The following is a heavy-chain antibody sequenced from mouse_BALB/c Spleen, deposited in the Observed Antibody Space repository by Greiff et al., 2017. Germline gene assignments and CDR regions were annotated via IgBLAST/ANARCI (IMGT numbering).Heavy chain of an antibody. CDR1: GFSLTSYG. J-gene: IGHJ4*01. V-gene: IGHV2-2*02. CDR3: GGFYAMDY. CDR2: IWSGGST. Sequence: QVHVKQSGPGLVQPSQSLSITCTVSGFSLTSYGVHWVRQSPGKGLEWLGVIWSGGSTDYNAAFISRLSISKDNSKSQVFFKMNSLQANDTAIYYCGGFYAMDYWGQGTSVTVSS.